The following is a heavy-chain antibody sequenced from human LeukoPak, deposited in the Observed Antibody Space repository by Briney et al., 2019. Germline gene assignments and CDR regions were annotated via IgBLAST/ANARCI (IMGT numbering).Heavy chain of an antibody. CDR2: IYYSGST. J-gene: IGHJ5*02. D-gene: IGHD3-3*01. CDR1: GGSLSGYY. CDR3: ARYNYDFWSGYSKWFDP. V-gene: IGHV4-59*01. Sequence: SETLSLTCSVYGGSLSGYYWSWIRQPPGKGLEWIGYIYYSGSTNYNPSLKSRVTISVDTSKNQFSLKLSSVTAADTAVYYCARYNYDFWSGYSKWFDPWGQGTLVTVSS.